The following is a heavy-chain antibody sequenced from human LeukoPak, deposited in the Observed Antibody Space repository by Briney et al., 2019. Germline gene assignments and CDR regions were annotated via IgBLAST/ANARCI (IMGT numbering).Heavy chain of an antibody. D-gene: IGHD3-22*01. CDR1: GYSFTSYW. J-gene: IGHJ4*02. CDR3: ARNYYDSSGYYWFDY. V-gene: IGHV5-51*01. CDR2: IYPGDSDT. Sequence: GESLKISCKGSGYSFTSYWIGWVRQKPGKGLEWMGIIYPGDSDTRYSPSFQGQVTISADKSISTAYLQWSSLKASDTAMYYCARNYYDSSGYYWFDYWGQGTLVTVSS.